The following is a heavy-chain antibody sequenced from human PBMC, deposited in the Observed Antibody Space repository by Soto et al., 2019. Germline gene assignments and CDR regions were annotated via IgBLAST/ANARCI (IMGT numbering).Heavy chain of an antibody. V-gene: IGHV3-23*01. CDR2: ISNSGGST. D-gene: IGHD2-2*01. J-gene: IGHJ4*02. Sequence: EVHLLQSGGDLVQPGGSLRLSCAASGFTFSGYAMSWVRQAPGKGLEWVSGISNSGGSTFYSDSVKGRFTISRDNSENIVYLQMTSLRPDDTAVFYCARDVAMPTGLGLGYWGQGTLVTVSS. CDR3: ARDVAMPTGLGLGY. CDR1: GFTFSGYA.